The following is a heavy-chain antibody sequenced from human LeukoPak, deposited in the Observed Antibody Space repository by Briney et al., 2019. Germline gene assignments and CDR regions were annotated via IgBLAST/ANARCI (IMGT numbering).Heavy chain of an antibody. Sequence: SGGSLRLSCAASGFTFSTSWMHWVRQAPGKGLVWVSQINSDGGRTRYADSVKGRLTISRDNAKNTVYLQMNSLRTDDTAMYYCARGRNGFFDYWGYGTLVTVSS. CDR3: ARGRNGFFDY. V-gene: IGHV3-74*01. D-gene: IGHD5-24*01. CDR1: GFTFSTSW. CDR2: INSDGGRT. J-gene: IGHJ4*01.